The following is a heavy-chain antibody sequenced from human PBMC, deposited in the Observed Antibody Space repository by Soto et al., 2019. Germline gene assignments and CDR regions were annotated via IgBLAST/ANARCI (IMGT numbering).Heavy chain of an antibody. CDR2: MNPNSGDT. J-gene: IGHJ4*02. D-gene: IGHD1-1*01. Sequence: QVQLVQSGAEVKKPGASVKVSCKASGYTFSDHDINWVRQASGQGPEWLGWMNPNSGDTGYAQNFQGRFAMTRDTPKRTAYLELSSLRSEDTAVYYCARVGGNWNDDYFDYWGQGTLVTVSS. V-gene: IGHV1-8*01. CDR1: GYTFSDHD. CDR3: ARVGGNWNDDYFDY.